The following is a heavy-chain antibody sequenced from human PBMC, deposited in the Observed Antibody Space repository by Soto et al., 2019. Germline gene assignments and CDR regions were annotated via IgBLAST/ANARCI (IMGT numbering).Heavy chain of an antibody. CDR3: AKVFSPEGGNYFDY. CDR2: IRNSFSGGNT. Sequence: EVQLLESGGGLVQPGGSLGLSCAASGFTFSNYARDWVRRAPGKGREWAAAIRNSFSGGNTHYGDTVKGRFPISRDNDKNTVSLEMNSLRAEDTAVYYCAKVFSPEGGNYFDYWGQGTLVTVSS. J-gene: IGHJ4*02. CDR1: GFTFSNYA. V-gene: IGHV3-23*01.